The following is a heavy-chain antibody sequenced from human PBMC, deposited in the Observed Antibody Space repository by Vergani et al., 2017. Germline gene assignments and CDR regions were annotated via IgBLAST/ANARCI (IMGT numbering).Heavy chain of an antibody. CDR1: GGSISSSSYY. J-gene: IGHJ5*02. CDR2: IYYSGST. D-gene: IGHD3-16*02. Sequence: QLQLQESGPGLVKPSETLSLTCTVSGGSISSSSYYWGWIRQPPGKGLEWIGSIYYSGSTYYNPSLKSRVTISVDTSKNQCSLKLSSVTAADTAVYYCARFHYDYVWGSYRHGRFDPWGQGTLVTVSS. V-gene: IGHV4-39*01. CDR3: ARFHYDYVWGSYRHGRFDP.